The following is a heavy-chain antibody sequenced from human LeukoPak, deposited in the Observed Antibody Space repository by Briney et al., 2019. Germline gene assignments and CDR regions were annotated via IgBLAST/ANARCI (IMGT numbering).Heavy chain of an antibody. J-gene: IGHJ4*02. CDR1: GGSISSYY. CDR2: IYDSGST. D-gene: IGHD6-19*01. CDR3: AGGSGWYHSFDY. V-gene: IGHV4-59*01. Sequence: SETLSLTCTVSGGSISSYYWSWIRQPPGKGLEWIGHIYDSGSTNYNPSLKSRVTISVDTSKNQFSLKLTSVTAADTAVYYCAGGSGWYHSFDYWGQGTLVTVSS.